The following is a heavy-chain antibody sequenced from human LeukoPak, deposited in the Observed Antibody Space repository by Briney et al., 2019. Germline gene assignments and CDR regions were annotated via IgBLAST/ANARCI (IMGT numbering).Heavy chain of an antibody. CDR1: GFTVSSNY. V-gene: IGHV3-66*01. Sequence: GGSLRLSCAASGFTVSSNYMSWVRQAPGKRLEWVSVIYSGGSTYYADSVKGRFTISRDNSKNTLYLQMNSLRAEDTAVYYCAREGYSYGYDAFDIWGQGTMVTVSS. D-gene: IGHD5-18*01. CDR3: AREGYSYGYDAFDI. J-gene: IGHJ3*02. CDR2: IYSGGST.